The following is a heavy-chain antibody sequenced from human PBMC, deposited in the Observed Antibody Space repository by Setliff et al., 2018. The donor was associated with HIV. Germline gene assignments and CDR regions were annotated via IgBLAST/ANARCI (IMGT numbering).Heavy chain of an antibody. Sequence: GASVKVSCKASGYAFNSYTLNWVRQATGRGLEWMGWINPNSDNTAYAQKFQGRLTMTRNTSTGTVYMELSSLRSEDTAVYYCARIGRTPHYYYYMGVWGKGTTVTVSS. V-gene: IGHV1-8*01. J-gene: IGHJ6*03. CDR1: GYAFNSYT. D-gene: IGHD2-15*01. CDR2: INPNSDNT. CDR3: ARIGRTPHYYYYMGV.